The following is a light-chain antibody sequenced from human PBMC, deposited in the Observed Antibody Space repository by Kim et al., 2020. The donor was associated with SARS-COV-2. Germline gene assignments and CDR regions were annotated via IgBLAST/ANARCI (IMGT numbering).Light chain of an antibody. J-gene: IGKJ2*01. CDR3: QQSDSAPYT. CDR1: QTIGTS. V-gene: IGKV1-39*01. Sequence: IQMTQSPSTLSASVGDSVTITCRSSQTIGTSLNWYQQKAGEAPKLLMYAAFRLQSGVPSRFIGTGSGTDFTLTISSLELEDFSLYFCQQSDSAPYTFGQGTKVEI. CDR2: AAF.